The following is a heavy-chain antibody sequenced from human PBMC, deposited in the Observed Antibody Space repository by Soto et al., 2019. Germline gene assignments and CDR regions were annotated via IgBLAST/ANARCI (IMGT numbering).Heavy chain of an antibody. Sequence: QVQLQQWGAGLLKPSETLSLTCDVYGGSFSGYYWSWIRQPPGKGLEWIGEINHSGSTNYNPSLKSRVTISVDTSKNQFSLKLSSVTAADTAVYYCARAAAARSTNQNWFDPWGQGTLVTVSS. V-gene: IGHV4-34*01. CDR3: ARAAAARSTNQNWFDP. CDR1: GGSFSGYY. J-gene: IGHJ5*02. D-gene: IGHD6-13*01. CDR2: INHSGST.